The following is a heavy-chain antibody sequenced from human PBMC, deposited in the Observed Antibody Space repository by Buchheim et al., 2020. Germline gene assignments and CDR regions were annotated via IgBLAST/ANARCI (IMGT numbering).Heavy chain of an antibody. J-gene: IGHJ6*02. CDR2: ISGSGGST. CDR1: GFTFSSYA. V-gene: IGHV3-23*01. D-gene: IGHD3-3*01. Sequence: EVQLLESGGGLVKPGGSLRLSCAASGFTFSSYAMSWVRQAPGKGLEWVSAISGSGGSTYYADSVKGRFTISRDNSKNTLYLQMNSLRAEDTAVYYCAKDGEVYYDFWSGYYTNYYYGMDVWGQGTT. CDR3: AKDGEVYYDFWSGYYTNYYYGMDV.